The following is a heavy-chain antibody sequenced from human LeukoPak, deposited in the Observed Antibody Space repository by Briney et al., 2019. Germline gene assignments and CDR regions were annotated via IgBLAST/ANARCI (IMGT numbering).Heavy chain of an antibody. CDR2: IKSNTDGGTT. CDR1: GFTFSHAW. CDR3: TTDRGSGWPFDY. D-gene: IGHD6-19*01. V-gene: IGHV3-15*01. J-gene: IGHJ4*02. Sequence: GGSLRLSCGVSGFTFSHAWMSWVRQAPGKGLEWVGRIKSNTDGGTTDYAAPLKSRFIISRDDSNNTMYLQMNSLKTEDTAVYYCTTDRGSGWPFDYWGQGTLVIVSS.